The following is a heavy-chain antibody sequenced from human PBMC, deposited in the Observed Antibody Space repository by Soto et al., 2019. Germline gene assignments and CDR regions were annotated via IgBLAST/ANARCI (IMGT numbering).Heavy chain of an antibody. Sequence: QLQLVQSGAEVQRPGSSVKVSCKASGGSFSSYAISWVRQAPGQGLEWMGGINPIFGTPHYAQKFQGRVTIAAYEVTSAAYLELTRLSSDDTAVYFCAREGRHFDSWCQGTLMTV. J-gene: IGHJ4*02. CDR1: GGSFSSYA. CDR2: INPIFGTP. CDR3: AREGRHFDS. V-gene: IGHV1-69*01.